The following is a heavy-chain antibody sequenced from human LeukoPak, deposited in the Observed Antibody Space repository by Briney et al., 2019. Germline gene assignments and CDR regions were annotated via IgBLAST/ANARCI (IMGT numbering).Heavy chain of an antibody. V-gene: IGHV3-73*01. D-gene: IGHD2-15*01. CDR1: GFTFSGSA. Sequence: PGGSLRLSCAASGFTFSGSAMHWVRQASGKGLEWVGRIRSKANSYATAYAASVKGRFTISRDDSKNTAYLRMNSLKTEDTAVYYCTRVVVVAATWGQGTLVTVSS. J-gene: IGHJ5*02. CDR2: IRSKANSYAT. CDR3: TRVVVVAAT.